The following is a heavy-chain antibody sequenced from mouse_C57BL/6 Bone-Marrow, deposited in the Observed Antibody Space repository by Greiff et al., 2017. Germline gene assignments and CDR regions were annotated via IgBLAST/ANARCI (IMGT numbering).Heavy chain of an antibody. CDR2: ISSGGSYT. CDR1: GFTFSSYG. Sequence: EVQLVESGGDLVKPGGSLKLSCAASGFTFSSYGMSWVRQTPDKRLEWVATISSGGSYTYYPDSVKGRFTISRDNAKNTLYLQMSSLKSEDTAMYYCARPKIYYGNYFDYWGQGTTLTVSS. V-gene: IGHV5-6*01. J-gene: IGHJ2*01. CDR3: ARPKIYYGNYFDY. D-gene: IGHD1-1*01.